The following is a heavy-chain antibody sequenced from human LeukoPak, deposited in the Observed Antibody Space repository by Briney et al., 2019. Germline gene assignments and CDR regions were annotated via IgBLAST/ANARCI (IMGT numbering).Heavy chain of an antibody. V-gene: IGHV3-7*03. J-gene: IGHJ4*02. CDR2: IKEDGSDT. CDR1: GFTLSSTW. CDR3: AKGGSYKLAFFDY. Sequence: GGSLRLSCAASGFTLSSTWMSWVRQAPGEGLEWVAHIKEDGSDTYYVGSVKGRFTISRDNAKNSLYLQMNSLRAEDTAVYYCAKGGSYKLAFFDYWGQGTLVTVSS. D-gene: IGHD1-26*01.